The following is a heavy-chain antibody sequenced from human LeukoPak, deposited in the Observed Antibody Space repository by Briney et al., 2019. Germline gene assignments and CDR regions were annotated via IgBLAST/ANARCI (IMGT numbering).Heavy chain of an antibody. CDR3: TTDGRYCSGGSCYSDY. CDR2: IKSKTDGGTT. D-gene: IGHD2-15*01. CDR1: GFTFSSYA. V-gene: IGHV3-15*01. J-gene: IGHJ4*02. Sequence: GGSLRLSCAASGFTFSSYAMSWVRQAPGKGLEWVGRIKSKTDGGTTDYAAPVKGRFTISRDDSKNTLYLQMNSLKTEDTAVYYCTTDGRYCSGGSCYSDYWGQGTLVTVSS.